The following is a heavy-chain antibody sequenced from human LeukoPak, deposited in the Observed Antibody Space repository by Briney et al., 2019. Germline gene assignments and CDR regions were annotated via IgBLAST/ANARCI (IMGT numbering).Heavy chain of an antibody. J-gene: IGHJ4*02. CDR1: DFAFYGYS. CDR2: ISSN. V-gene: IGHV3-21*06. CDR3: AREIVSSGCLDY. D-gene: IGHD6-19*01. Sequence: GRSLRLSCAASDFAFYGYSMHWVRQAPGKGLEWISSISSNNADSVKGRFTISRDNAKNSLYLQVTGLRVEDTALYYCAREIVSSGCLDYWGQGSLVTVSS.